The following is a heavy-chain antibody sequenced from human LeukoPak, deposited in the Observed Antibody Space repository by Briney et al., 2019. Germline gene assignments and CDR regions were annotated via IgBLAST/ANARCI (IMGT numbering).Heavy chain of an antibody. Sequence: GASVKVSCKTSGYTFSTYGITWVRQAPGQGFQWMGWISAHSGNTKYAENFQVRISLTTDTSATTAYMELRSLTSDDTAVYCCARDLSSGGWTLEFDYWGQGSLVTVAS. CDR3: ARDLSSGGWTLEFDY. CDR1: GYTFSTYG. D-gene: IGHD1-1*01. CDR2: ISAHSGNT. V-gene: IGHV1-18*01. J-gene: IGHJ4*02.